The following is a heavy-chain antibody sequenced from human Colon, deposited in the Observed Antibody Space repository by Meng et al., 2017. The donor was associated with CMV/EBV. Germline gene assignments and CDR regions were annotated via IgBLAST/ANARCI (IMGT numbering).Heavy chain of an antibody. CDR2: IKTSGTIA. D-gene: IGHD2-21*01. Sequence: GESLKISCAVSGISNSFYSVQWVRQAPGKGLEWVSFIKTSGTIAYYADPVRGRFTISRDNTRGTVYLQMNSLRAKDTAVYYCAAYSKSSIYWGQGTLVTVSS. V-gene: IGHV3-21*01. CDR3: AAYSKSSIY. CDR1: GISNSFYS. J-gene: IGHJ4*02.